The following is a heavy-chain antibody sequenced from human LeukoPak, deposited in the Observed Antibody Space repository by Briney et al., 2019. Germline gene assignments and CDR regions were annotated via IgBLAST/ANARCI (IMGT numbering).Heavy chain of an antibody. D-gene: IGHD1-20*01. J-gene: IGHJ4*02. V-gene: IGHV1-18*01. CDR1: GYTFIRNG. Sequence: ASVKVSCKASGYTFIRNGISWVRQAPGQGLEWMGWISAHSGNTNYAQKFQGRVTMTTDTSTSTAYMELRSLRSDDTAVYYCARDYNFVPDYWGQGTLVTVSS. CDR3: ARDYNFVPDY. CDR2: ISAHSGNT.